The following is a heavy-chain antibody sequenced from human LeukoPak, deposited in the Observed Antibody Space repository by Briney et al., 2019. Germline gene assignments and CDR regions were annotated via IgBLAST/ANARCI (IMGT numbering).Heavy chain of an antibody. CDR3: ARQWSSDY. CDR2: IYPGDSDT. CDR1: GYSLTTHW. D-gene: IGHD1-26*01. Sequence: GESLKISCKGSGYSLTTHWIAWVRQMPGKGLEWMGIIYPGDSDTRYSPSFQGQVTISADKSISTAYLQWSSLKASDTAIYYCARQWSSDYWGQGTLVTVSS. J-gene: IGHJ4*02. V-gene: IGHV5-51*01.